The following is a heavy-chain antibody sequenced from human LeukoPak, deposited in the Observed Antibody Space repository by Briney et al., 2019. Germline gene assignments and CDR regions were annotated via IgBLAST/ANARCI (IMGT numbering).Heavy chain of an antibody. V-gene: IGHV4-59*01. Sequence: PSETLSLTCTVSGASIRSDYWSWIRQPPGMRLEWIGDISYSGGTNYNPSLKSRVALSVDKSKNQFSLRLSSVTTADTAIYHCARAPLRDVSYWGPPFYYYGFDVWGQGTTVTVSS. CDR1: GASIRSDY. CDR3: ARAPLRDVSYWGPPFYYYGFDV. J-gene: IGHJ6*02. CDR2: ISYSGGT. D-gene: IGHD7-27*01.